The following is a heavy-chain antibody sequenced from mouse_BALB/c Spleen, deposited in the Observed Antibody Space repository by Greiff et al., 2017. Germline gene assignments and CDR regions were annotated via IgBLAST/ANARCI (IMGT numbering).Heavy chain of an antibody. D-gene: IGHD2-1*01. CDR2: INPYNDGT. Sequence: VQLKQSGPELVKPGASVKMSCKASGYTFTSYVMHWVKQKPGQGLEWIGYINPYNDGTKYNEKFKGKATLTSDKSSSTAYMELSSLTSEDSAVYYCAIYYGNYYYAMDYWGQGTSVTVSS. V-gene: IGHV1-14*01. CDR1: GYTFTSYV. J-gene: IGHJ4*01. CDR3: AIYYGNYYYAMDY.